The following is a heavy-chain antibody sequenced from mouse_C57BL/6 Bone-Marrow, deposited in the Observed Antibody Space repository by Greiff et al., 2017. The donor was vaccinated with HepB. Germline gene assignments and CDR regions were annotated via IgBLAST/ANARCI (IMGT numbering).Heavy chain of an antibody. CDR2: IHPNSGST. V-gene: IGHV1-64*01. CDR1: GYTFTSYW. CDR3: ARSPLLLSAMDY. D-gene: IGHD2-1*01. J-gene: IGHJ4*01. Sequence: VQLQQPGAELVKPGASVKLSCKASGYTFTSYWMHWVKQRPGQGLEWIGMIHPNSGSTNYNEKFKSKATLTVDKSSSTAYMQLSSLTSEDSAVYYCARSPLLLSAMDYWGQGTSVTVSS.